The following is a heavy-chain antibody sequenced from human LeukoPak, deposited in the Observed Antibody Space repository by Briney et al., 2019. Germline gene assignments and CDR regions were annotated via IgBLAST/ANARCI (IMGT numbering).Heavy chain of an antibody. D-gene: IGHD6-25*01. CDR2: IYYSGST. V-gene: IGHV4-39*01. Sequence: SEILSLTCTVSGGSISNSSYYWGWIRQPPGKGLEWIGSIYYSGSTYYNPSLKSRVTMSVDTSKNQFSLKLSSVTAPDTAVYSCARLKSGLGWFDPWAREPWSPSPQ. J-gene: IGHJ5*02. CDR1: GGSISNSSYY. CDR3: ARLKSGLGWFDP.